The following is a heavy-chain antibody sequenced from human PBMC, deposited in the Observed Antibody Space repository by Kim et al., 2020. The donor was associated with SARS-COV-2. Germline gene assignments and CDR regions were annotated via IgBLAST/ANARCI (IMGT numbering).Heavy chain of an antibody. V-gene: IGHV1-69*02. CDR2: IIPILGIA. CDR3: ARVFWGDYVWGCYRYAYYYGMDV. D-gene: IGHD3-16*02. CDR1: GGTFSSYT. J-gene: IGHJ6*02. Sequence: SVKVSCKASGGTFSSYTISWVRQAPGQGLEWMGRIIPILGIANYAQKFQGRVTITADKSTSTAYMELSSLRSEDTAVYYCARVFWGDYVWGCYRYAYYYGMDVWGQGTTVTVSS.